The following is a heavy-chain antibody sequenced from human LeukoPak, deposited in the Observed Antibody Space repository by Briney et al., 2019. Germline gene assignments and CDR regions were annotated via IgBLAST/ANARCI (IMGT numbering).Heavy chain of an antibody. D-gene: IGHD2-2*02. Sequence: GGSLRLSCAASGFTFSSYSMNWVRQAPGKGLEWVSSISSSSSYIYYADSVKGRFTISRDNAKNSLYLQMNSLRAEDTAVYYCARELRYCSSTSCYSYFDYWGQGTMVTVSS. CDR3: ARELRYCSSTSCYSYFDY. J-gene: IGHJ4*02. CDR1: GFTFSSYS. CDR2: ISSSSSYI. V-gene: IGHV3-21*01.